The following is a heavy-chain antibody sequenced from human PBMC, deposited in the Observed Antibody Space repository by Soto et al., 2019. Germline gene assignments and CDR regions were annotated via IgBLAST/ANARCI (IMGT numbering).Heavy chain of an antibody. V-gene: IGHV5-51*01. CDR2: IYPGDSDT. Sequence: LGESLKISCKGSGYSFTSYWIGWVRQMPGKGLEWMGIIYPGDSDTRYSPSFQGQVTISADKSISTAYLQWSSLKASDTAMYYCASASRQQLGYYGMDVWGQGTTVTVPS. D-gene: IGHD6-13*01. CDR1: GYSFTSYW. J-gene: IGHJ6*02. CDR3: ASASRQQLGYYGMDV.